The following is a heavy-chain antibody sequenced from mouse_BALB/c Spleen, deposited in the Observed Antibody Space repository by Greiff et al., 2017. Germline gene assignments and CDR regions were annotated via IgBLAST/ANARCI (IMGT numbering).Heavy chain of an antibody. V-gene: IGHV1S126*01. J-gene: IGHJ4*01. CDR3: ARRLTTVVATEAMDY. D-gene: IGHD1-1*01. CDR2: IDPSDSET. CDR1: GYSFTSYW. Sequence: QVQLQQSGPQLVRPGASVKISCKASGYSFTSYWMHWVKQRPGQGLEWIGMIDPSDSETRLNQKFKDKATLTVDKSSSTAYMQLSSPTSEDSAVYYCARRLTTVVATEAMDYWGQGTSVTFSS.